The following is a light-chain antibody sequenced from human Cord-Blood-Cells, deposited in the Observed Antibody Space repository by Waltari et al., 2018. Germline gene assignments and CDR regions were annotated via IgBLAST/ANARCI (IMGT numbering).Light chain of an antibody. V-gene: IGLV2-23*01. CDR3: CSYAGSSSNWV. Sequence: QSALTQPASVSGSPGQSITISCTGTSSDVGSYNLVSWYQQHPGKAPQLMIYEGSKRPSWVSNRFSGSKSGNTASLTISGLQAEDEADYYCCSYAGSSSNWVFGGGTKLTVL. CDR2: EGS. J-gene: IGLJ3*02. CDR1: SSDVGSYNL.